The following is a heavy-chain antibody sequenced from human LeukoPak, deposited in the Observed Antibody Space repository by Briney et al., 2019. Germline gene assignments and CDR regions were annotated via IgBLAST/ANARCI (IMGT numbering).Heavy chain of an antibody. J-gene: IGHJ5*02. CDR2: IYYSGST. CDR3: ARNRYYYGSGTYGVPNWFDP. D-gene: IGHD3-10*01. CDR1: GGSVSSNSYY. Sequence: SETLSLTCTVSGGSVSSNSYYWGWIRQPPGKGLKWIGSIYYSGSTYYNPSLKSRVTISVDTSKNQFSLKLSSVTAADTAVYYCARNRYYYGSGTYGVPNWFDPWGQGTLVTVSS. V-gene: IGHV4-39*01.